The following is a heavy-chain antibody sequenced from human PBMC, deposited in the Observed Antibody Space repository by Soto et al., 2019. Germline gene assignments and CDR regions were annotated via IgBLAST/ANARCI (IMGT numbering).Heavy chain of an antibody. CDR3: AMTVVTPVPCRVWFDP. V-gene: IGHV1-18*01. Sequence: GASVKVSCKASGYTFTSYGISWVRQAPGQGLEWMGWISAYNGNTNYAQKLQGRVTMTTDTSTSTAYMELRSLRSDDTAVYYCAMTVVTPVPCRVWFDPWGQGTLVTVSS. J-gene: IGHJ5*02. CDR2: ISAYNGNT. D-gene: IGHD2-21*02. CDR1: GYTFTSYG.